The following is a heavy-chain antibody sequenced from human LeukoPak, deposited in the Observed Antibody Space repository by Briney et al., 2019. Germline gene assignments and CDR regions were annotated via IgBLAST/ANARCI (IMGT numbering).Heavy chain of an antibody. CDR2: VRPDGSDK. Sequence: GGSLRLSCAASGFTFSTYWMTWVRQAPGKGLEWVANVRPDGSDKYYVDSVKGRFTISRDNAKNSLYLQMNSLRAEDTAVYYCARGRPSCYRGGCWYFDLWGRGTLVTVSS. J-gene: IGHJ2*01. CDR1: GFTFSTYW. CDR3: ARGRPSCYRGGCWYFDL. D-gene: IGHD2-2*01. V-gene: IGHV3-7*01.